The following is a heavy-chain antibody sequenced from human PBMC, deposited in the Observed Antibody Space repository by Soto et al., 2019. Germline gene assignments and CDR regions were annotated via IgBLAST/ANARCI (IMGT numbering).Heavy chain of an antibody. D-gene: IGHD3-22*01. J-gene: IGHJ6*02. Sequence: SETLSLTCTVSGGSVSSGSYYWSWIRQPPGKGLEWIGYIYYSGSTNYNPSLKSRVTISVDTSKNQFSLKLSSVTAADTAVYYCARDSGGYYDSSGYYCGYYYGMDVWGQGTTVTVSS. CDR2: IYYSGST. CDR3: ARDSGGYYDSSGYYCGYYYGMDV. CDR1: GGSVSSGSYY. V-gene: IGHV4-61*01.